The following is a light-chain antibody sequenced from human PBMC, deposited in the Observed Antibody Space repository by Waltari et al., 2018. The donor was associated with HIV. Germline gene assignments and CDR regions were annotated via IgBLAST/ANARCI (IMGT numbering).Light chain of an antibody. V-gene: IGLV2-14*03. CDR2: TVN. J-gene: IGLJ2*01. CDR1: TRAIGHF. CDR3: SSPASMESVTFGGGTHAVA. Sequence: HSALTQPASVSGSPGQSITISCTASTRAIGHFVPWYQQPPGTTPQPILYTVNRRPSGTSYRFSGSKAGATASLTISGLQIDDEADYYCSSPASMESVTFGGGTHAVAFGGGTHLTV.